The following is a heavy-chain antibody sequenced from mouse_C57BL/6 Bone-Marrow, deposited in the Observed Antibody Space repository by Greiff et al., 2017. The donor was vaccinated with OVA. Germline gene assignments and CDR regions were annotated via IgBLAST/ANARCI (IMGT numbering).Heavy chain of an antibody. CDR2: IDPSDSYT. D-gene: IGHD3-3*01. J-gene: IGHJ3*01. CDR1: GYTFTSYW. V-gene: IGHV1-59*01. Sequence: QVQLQQPGAELVRPGTSVKLSCKASGYTFTSYWMHWVKQRPGQGLEWIGVIDPSDSYTNYNQKFKGKATLTVDTSSSTAYMQLSSLTSEDSAVYYCARFGRGTGFAYWGQGTLVTVSA. CDR3: ARFGRGTGFAY.